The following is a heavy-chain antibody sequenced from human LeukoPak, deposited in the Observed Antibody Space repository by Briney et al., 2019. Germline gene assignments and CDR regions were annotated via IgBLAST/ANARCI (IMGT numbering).Heavy chain of an antibody. V-gene: IGHV3-7*01. D-gene: IGHD1-7*01. CDR3: ARDPDAGTTDY. Sequence: PGGSLRLSCAASGFTFSRNGMSWVRQAPGKGLEWVANINEDGNEKYYVDSVAGRFTISRDNAKNSLYLQMNSLRAEDTAVYYCARDPDAGTTDYWGQGTLVTVSS. CDR1: GFTFSRNG. CDR2: INEDGNEK. J-gene: IGHJ4*02.